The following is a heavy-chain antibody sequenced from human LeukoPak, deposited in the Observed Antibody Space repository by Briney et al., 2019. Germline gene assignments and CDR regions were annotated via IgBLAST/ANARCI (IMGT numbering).Heavy chain of an antibody. CDR2: IYGGGTNT. V-gene: IGHV3-23*01. CDR1: GFSFSSFA. Sequence: SGGSLRLSCAASGFSFSSFAMTWVRQAPGKGLEWVSTIYGGGTNTFYADSVKGRFTISRDDSKNMQFLEMDSLRPEDTAVYFCAKRITEAAGIYFDSWGQGTLVTVSS. D-gene: IGHD6-19*01. CDR3: AKRITEAAGIYFDS. J-gene: IGHJ4*02.